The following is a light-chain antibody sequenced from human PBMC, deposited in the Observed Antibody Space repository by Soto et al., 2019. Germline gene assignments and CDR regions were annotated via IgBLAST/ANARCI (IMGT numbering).Light chain of an antibody. CDR2: GSI. CDR1: SSDIGTYKY. CDR3: QSYDSSLSGWV. J-gene: IGLJ3*02. V-gene: IGLV1-40*01. Sequence: QSVLTQPASVSGSPGQSITISCTGTSSDIGTYKYVSWFQHHPGKAPKLLIYGSINRPSGVPDRFSGSKSGTSASLAITGLQAEDEADYYCQSYDSSLSGWVFGGGTKVTVL.